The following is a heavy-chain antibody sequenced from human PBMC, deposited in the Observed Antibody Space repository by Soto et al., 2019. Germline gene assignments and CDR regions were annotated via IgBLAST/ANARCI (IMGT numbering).Heavy chain of an antibody. Sequence: EVQLVESGGGLVKPGGSLRLSCAASGFTFSSYSMNWVRQAPGKGLEWVSSISSSSSYIYYADSVKGRFTIARDNAKNAMYLQMNSLRAEDTAVYYCARDLRWGICSGGSCDPYYFDSWGQGTLVTVSS. J-gene: IGHJ4*02. V-gene: IGHV3-21*01. D-gene: IGHD2-15*01. CDR2: ISSSSSYI. CDR3: ARDLRWGICSGGSCDPYYFDS. CDR1: GFTFSSYS.